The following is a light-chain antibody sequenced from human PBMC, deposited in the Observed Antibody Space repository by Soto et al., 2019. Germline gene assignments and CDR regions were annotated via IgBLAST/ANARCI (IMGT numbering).Light chain of an antibody. CDR3: QQYNNWPPLT. CDR1: QSVSSN. V-gene: IGKV3-15*01. J-gene: IGKJ4*01. CDR2: GAS. Sequence: EIVLTQSPATLSVSPGERATLSCRASQSVSSNLSWYQQKTGQAPRSLIYGASTRATGIPARFSGSGSGTEFTLTISSMQSEDFSVYYCQQYNNWPPLTFGGGTKVEIK.